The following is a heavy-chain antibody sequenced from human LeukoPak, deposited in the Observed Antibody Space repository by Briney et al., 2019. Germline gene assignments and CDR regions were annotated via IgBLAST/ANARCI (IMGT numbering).Heavy chain of an antibody. V-gene: IGHV3-7*01. Sequence: QPGGSLRLSCVASGFIFSSYWMTRVRLAPGKGLEWVANINQDGSEKYYVDSVKGRFTISRDNAKNSLYLQMNSLRAEDTAVYYCASGGHVDYCGQGTLVTVSS. CDR3: ASGGHVDY. J-gene: IGHJ4*02. D-gene: IGHD3-16*01. CDR1: GFIFSSYW. CDR2: INQDGSEK.